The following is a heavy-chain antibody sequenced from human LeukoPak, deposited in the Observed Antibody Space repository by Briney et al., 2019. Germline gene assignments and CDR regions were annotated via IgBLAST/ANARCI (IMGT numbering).Heavy chain of an antibody. CDR3: AKDLSSIAAAGTPLDY. V-gene: IGHV3-23*01. CDR2: ISGSGGST. CDR1: GFTFSSYA. Sequence: AGSLRPSCAASGFTFSSYAMSWVRQAPGKGLEWVSAISGSGGSTYYADSVKGRFTISRDNSKNTLYLQMNSLRAEDTAVYYCAKDLSSIAAAGTPLDYWGQGTLVTVSS. D-gene: IGHD6-13*01. J-gene: IGHJ4*02.